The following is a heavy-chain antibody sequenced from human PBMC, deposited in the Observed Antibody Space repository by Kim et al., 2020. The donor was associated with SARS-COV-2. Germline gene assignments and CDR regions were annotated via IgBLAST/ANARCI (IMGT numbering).Heavy chain of an antibody. CDR3: ASSGYDWGWFDP. J-gene: IGHJ5*02. CDR1: GFTFSSYS. Sequence: GGSLRLSCAASGFTFSSYSMNWVRQAPGKGLEWVSSISSSSSYIYYADSVKGRFTISRDNAKNSLYLQMNSLRAEDTAVYYCASSGYDWGWFDPWGQGTLVTVSS. V-gene: IGHV3-21*01. D-gene: IGHD5-12*01. CDR2: ISSSSSYI.